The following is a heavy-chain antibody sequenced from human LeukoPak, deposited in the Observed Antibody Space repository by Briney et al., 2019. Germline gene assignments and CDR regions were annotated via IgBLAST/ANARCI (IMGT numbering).Heavy chain of an antibody. V-gene: IGHV4-31*03. CDR1: GGSISSGGYY. CDR3: ARSRRVGWFDP. CDR2: IYYSGST. J-gene: IGHJ5*02. Sequence: SETLSLTRTVSGGSISSGGYYWSWIRQHPGKGLEWIGYIYYSGSTYYNPSLKSRVTISVDTSKNQFSLKLSSVTAADTAVYYCARSRRVGWFDPWGQGTLVTVSS. D-gene: IGHD5-24*01.